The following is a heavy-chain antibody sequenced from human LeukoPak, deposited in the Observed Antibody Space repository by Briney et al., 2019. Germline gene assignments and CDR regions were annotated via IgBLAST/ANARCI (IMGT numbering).Heavy chain of an antibody. CDR1: GYTFTSYG. CDR3: AREGRKEPRFDY. J-gene: IGHJ4*02. Sequence: GASVKVSCKASGYTFTSYGISWVRQAPGQGLEWMGGIIPIFGTANYAQKFQGRVTITADESTSTAHMELSSLRSEDTAVYYCAREGRKEPRFDYWGPGTLVTVSS. V-gene: IGHV1-69*01. CDR2: IIPIFGTA. D-gene: IGHD1-26*01.